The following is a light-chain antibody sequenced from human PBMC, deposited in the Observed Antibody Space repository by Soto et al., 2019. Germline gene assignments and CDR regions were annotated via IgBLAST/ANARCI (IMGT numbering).Light chain of an antibody. CDR3: HQSGTSPQT. Sequence: EVVLTQSPGTVSLSPGERATLSCRASQSVTSSYLAWYQHKRGQAPRLLMYGASSRATGVPDRFSGWGSGTDFTLTISRLEPEDFAVYYCHQSGTSPQTFGQGTKVEVK. J-gene: IGKJ1*01. CDR1: QSVTSSY. CDR2: GAS. V-gene: IGKV3-20*01.